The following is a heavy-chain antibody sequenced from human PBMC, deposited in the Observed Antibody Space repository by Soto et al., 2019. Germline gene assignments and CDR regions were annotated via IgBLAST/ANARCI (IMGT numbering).Heavy chain of an antibody. CDR1: GGSISSYY. CDR3: ARRQPYYYGSGYYFDY. V-gene: IGHV4-59*08. J-gene: IGHJ4*02. Sequence: QVQLQESGTGLVKPSETLSLTCTVSGGSISSYYWSWIRQPPGKGLEWIGYIYYSGSTNYNPSLKSRVTISVDTSKNQFSLKLSSVTAADTAVYYCARRQPYYYGSGYYFDYWGQGTLVTVSS. D-gene: IGHD3-10*01. CDR2: IYYSGST.